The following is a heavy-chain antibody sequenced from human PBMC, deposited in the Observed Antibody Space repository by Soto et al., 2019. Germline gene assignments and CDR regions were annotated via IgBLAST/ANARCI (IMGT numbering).Heavy chain of an antibody. V-gene: IGHV3-49*05. CDR1: GFTFGDYA. CDR3: TGVKVDLGDYFDY. D-gene: IGHD3-16*01. CDR2: IRSKAYGGTT. J-gene: IGHJ4*02. Sequence: NPGGSLRLSCTASGFTFGDYAMSWFRQAPGKGLEWVGFIRSKAYGGTTEYAASVKGRFTISRDDSKSIAYLQMNSLKTEDTAVYYCTGVKVDLGDYFDYWGQGTLVTVSS.